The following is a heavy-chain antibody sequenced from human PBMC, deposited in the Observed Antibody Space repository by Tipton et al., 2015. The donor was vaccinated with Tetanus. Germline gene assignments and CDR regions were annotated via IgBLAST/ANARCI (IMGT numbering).Heavy chain of an antibody. CDR1: GYSFTSYG. CDR3: ARDQTKDGAFLFGF. V-gene: IGHV1-18*01. Sequence: QSGAEVKKPGASVKVSCTANGYSFTSYGISWVRQAPGQGLEWVGWITPYNGHTDLAQKVQGRVTMTTDASLRTAYLEVRGLRSDDTAVYFCARDQTKDGAFLFGFWGQGSRLTVSS. D-gene: IGHD2/OR15-2a*01. CDR2: ITPYNGHT. J-gene: IGHJ4*02.